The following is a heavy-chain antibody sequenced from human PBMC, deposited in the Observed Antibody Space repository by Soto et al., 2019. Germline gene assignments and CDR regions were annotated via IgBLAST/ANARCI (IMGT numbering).Heavy chain of an antibody. J-gene: IGHJ4*02. Sequence: PSQTLSLTCAISGDSVSGNNPTWHWIRQSPSRGLEWLGRTYYRSKWYNDYALSVKGRITINPDTSKNQFSLHLNSVTPEDTAVYYCARLTVVPYRFDSWGQGTLVTVSS. CDR2: TYYRSKWYN. D-gene: IGHD2-2*01. CDR1: GDSVSGNNPT. CDR3: ARLTVVPYRFDS. V-gene: IGHV6-1*01.